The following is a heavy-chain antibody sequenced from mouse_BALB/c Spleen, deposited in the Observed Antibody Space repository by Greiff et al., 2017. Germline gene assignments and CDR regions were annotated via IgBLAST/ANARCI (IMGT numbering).Heavy chain of an antibody. V-gene: IGHV5-9-3*01. CDR3: ARATVVATGGFDY. J-gene: IGHJ2*01. Sequence: EVNVVESGGGLVQPGGSRKLSCAASGFTFSSYAMSWVRQTPEKRLEWVATISSGGSYTYYPDSVKGRFTISRDNAKNTLYLQMSSLRSEDTAMYYCARATVVATGGFDYWGQGTTLTVSS. D-gene: IGHD1-1*01. CDR1: GFTFSSYA. CDR2: ISSGGSYT.